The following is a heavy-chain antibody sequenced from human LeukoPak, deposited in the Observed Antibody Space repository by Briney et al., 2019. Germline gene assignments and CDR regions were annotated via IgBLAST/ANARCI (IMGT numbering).Heavy chain of an antibody. CDR3: ARDYAFDI. CDR2: IYCIGST. V-gene: IGHV4-59*01. J-gene: IGHJ3*02. Sequence: PSETLSLTCTVSGDSISSYYWSWIRKPPGKRLEWIGYIYCIGSTNYNPSLKSRVTISVDTSKNQCSLKLSSVTAADTAVYYCARDYAFDIWGQGTMVTVSS. CDR1: GDSISSYY.